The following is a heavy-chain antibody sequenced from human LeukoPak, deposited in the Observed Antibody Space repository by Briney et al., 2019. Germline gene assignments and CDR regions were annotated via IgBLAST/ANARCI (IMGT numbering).Heavy chain of an antibody. V-gene: IGHV4-39*01. J-gene: IGHJ3*02. Sequence: SETLSLTCTVSGGSISSSSYYWGWIRQPPGTGLEWIGSIYYSGSTYYNPSLKSRVTISVDTSKNQFSLKLSSVTAADTAVYYCARISTGYSSGWYQGVAAAFDIWGQGTMVTVSS. CDR1: GGSISSSSYY. D-gene: IGHD6-19*01. CDR2: IYYSGST. CDR3: ARISTGYSSGWYQGVAAAFDI.